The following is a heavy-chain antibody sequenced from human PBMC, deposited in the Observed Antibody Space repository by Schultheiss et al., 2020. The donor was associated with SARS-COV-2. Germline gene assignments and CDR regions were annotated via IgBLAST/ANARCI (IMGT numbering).Heavy chain of an antibody. CDR3: AKLGKRLLAVLYAFDI. CDR1: GFTFSSYA. V-gene: IGHV3-30-3*02. CDR2: ISYDGSNK. J-gene: IGHJ3*02. D-gene: IGHD3-16*01. Sequence: GSLKISCAASGFTFSSYAMHWVRQAPGKGLEWVAVISYDGSNKYYADSVKGRFTISRDNSKNTLYLQMNSLRAEDTAVYYCAKLGKRLLAVLYAFDIWGQGTMVTVSS.